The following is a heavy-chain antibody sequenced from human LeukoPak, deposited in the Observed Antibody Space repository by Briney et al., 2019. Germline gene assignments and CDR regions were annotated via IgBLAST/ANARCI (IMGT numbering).Heavy chain of an antibody. CDR1: GFAFSKTW. D-gene: IGHD1-7*01. CDR3: ARDWNYGFDY. V-gene: IGHV3-7*01. J-gene: IGHJ4*02. Sequence: GGSLRLSCAASGFAFSKTWMSWVRQAPGKGLEWVANIKVDGSERYYVDSVKGRFTISRDNAKNSLYLQMNSLRAEDTAIYYCARDWNYGFDYWGQGTLVTVSS. CDR2: IKVDGSER.